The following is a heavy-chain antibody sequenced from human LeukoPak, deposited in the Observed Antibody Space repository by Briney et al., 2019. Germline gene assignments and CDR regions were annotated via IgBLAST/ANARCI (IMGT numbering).Heavy chain of an antibody. J-gene: IGHJ4*02. CDR3: ARGDYYDSSGYYSFYY. V-gene: IGHV1-3*03. CDR1: GYTFTSYA. D-gene: IGHD3-22*01. Sequence: GASVKVSCKASGYTFTSYAMHWVRQAPGQRLEWMGWINAGNGNTKYSQESQGRVTITRDTSASTAYMELSSLRSEDMAVYYCARGDYYDSSGYYSFYYWGQGTLVTVSS. CDR2: INAGNGNT.